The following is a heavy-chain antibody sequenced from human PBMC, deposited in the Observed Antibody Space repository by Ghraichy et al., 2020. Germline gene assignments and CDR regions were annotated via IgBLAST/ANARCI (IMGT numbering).Heavy chain of an antibody. J-gene: IGHJ6*02. V-gene: IGHV3-23*01. CDR2: ISGSGGST. Sequence: LSLTCAASGFTFSSCAMSWVRQAPGKGPEWVSAISGSGGSTYYADSVKGRFTISRDNSKNTLSLQMNSLRAEDTAVYYWAKHDASLVRGVIYYYYYGMDVWGQGTTVTVSS. CDR1: GFTFSSCA. D-gene: IGHD3-10*01. CDR3: AKHDASLVRGVIYYYYYGMDV.